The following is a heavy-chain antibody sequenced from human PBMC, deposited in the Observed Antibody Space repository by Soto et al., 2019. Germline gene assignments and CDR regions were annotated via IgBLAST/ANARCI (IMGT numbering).Heavy chain of an antibody. J-gene: IGHJ5*02. Sequence: QVQLQESGPGLVKPSQTLSLTCTVSGGSISSGDYYWSWIRQPPGKGLEWIGYIYYSGSTYYNPSLKSRVTISVDTSKNQFSLKLSSVTAADTAVYYCARVGGDSSGYANWFDPWGQGTLVTVSS. D-gene: IGHD3-22*01. CDR2: IYYSGST. V-gene: IGHV4-30-4*01. CDR3: ARVGGDSSGYANWFDP. CDR1: GGSISSGDYY.